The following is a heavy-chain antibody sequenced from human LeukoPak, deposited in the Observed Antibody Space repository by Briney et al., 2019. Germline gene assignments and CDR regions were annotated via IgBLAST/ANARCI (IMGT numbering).Heavy chain of an antibody. D-gene: IGHD2-8*01. CDR2: INPKSGAT. V-gene: IGHV1-2*02. CDR3: ARPLGVMADYYYGLDV. J-gene: IGHJ6*02. Sequence: ASVKVSCKTSGYTFTGYYMHWLRHAPGQGLEWMGRINPKSGATIYAQKFQGRVTMTRDTSISTVYMELSSLRPDDTAVYYCARPLGVMADYYYGLDVWGPGTPVTVSS. CDR1: GYTFTGYY.